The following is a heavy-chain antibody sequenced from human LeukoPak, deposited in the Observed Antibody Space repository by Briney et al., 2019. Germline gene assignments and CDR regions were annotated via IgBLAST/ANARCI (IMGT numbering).Heavy chain of an antibody. D-gene: IGHD4-11*01. V-gene: IGHV1-2*02. CDR3: ASDLMDYSNPMDV. Sequence: ASVKVSCKASGYTFTGYYMHWVRQAPGQGLEWMGWINPNSGGTNYAQKFQGKVTMTRDTSISTAYMELSRLRSDDTAVYYCASDLMDYSNPMDVWGKGTTVTVSS. CDR2: INPNSGGT. CDR1: GYTFTGYY. J-gene: IGHJ6*03.